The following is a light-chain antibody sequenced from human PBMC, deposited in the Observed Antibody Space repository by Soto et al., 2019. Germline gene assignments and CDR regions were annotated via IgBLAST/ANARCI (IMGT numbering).Light chain of an antibody. CDR1: SSDVGGYNY. V-gene: IGLV2-14*01. J-gene: IGLJ2*01. Sequence: QSALTQPASVSGSPGQSITISCTGTSSDVGGYNYVSWYQQHPGKAPKLMIYDVSNRPSGVSNRFSGSKSGNTASLTISGLQAXXEXXXYCSSXTXSSTLVFGGGTKLTV. CDR2: DVS. CDR3: SSXTXSSTLV.